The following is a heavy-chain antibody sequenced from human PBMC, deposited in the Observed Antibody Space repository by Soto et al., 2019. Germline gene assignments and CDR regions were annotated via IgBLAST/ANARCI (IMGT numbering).Heavy chain of an antibody. CDR3: ARSSPGIAAAGTNYYYGMDV. J-gene: IGHJ6*02. Sequence: QVQLQESGPGLVKPSQTLSLTCTVSGGSISSGDYYWSWIRQPPGKGLEWIGYIYYSGSTYYNPSLKIRVTISVDTSKNQFSLKLSSVTAADTAVYYCARSSPGIAAAGTNYYYGMDVWGQGTTVTVSS. V-gene: IGHV4-30-4*01. CDR1: GGSISSGDYY. CDR2: IYYSGST. D-gene: IGHD6-13*01.